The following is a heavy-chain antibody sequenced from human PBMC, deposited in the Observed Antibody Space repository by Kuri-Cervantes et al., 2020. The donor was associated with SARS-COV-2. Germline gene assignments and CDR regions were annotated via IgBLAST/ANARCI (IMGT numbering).Heavy chain of an antibody. CDR2: IKSKTDGGTT. D-gene: IGHD2-2*02. Sequence: GGSLRLSCAASGFTFSNAWMSWVRQAPGKGLEWVGRIKSKTDGGTTYYAAPVKGRFTISRDDSKNTLYLQMNSLKTEDTAVYYCTTGCSSTSCYRGVGYYYMDVWGKGTTVTVSS. V-gene: IGHV3-15*01. CDR1: GFTFSNAW. J-gene: IGHJ6*03. CDR3: TTGCSSTSCYRGVGYYYMDV.